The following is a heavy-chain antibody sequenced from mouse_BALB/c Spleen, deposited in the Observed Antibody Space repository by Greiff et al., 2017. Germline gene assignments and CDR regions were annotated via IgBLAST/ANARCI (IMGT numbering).Heavy chain of an antibody. V-gene: IGHV1S29*02. J-gene: IGHJ3*01. CDR3: ARGMITTKAFAY. CDR1: GYTFTDYN. D-gene: IGHD2-4*01. Sequence: VQLQQSGPELVKPGASVKISCKASGYTFTDYNMHWVKQSHGKSLEWIGYIYPYNGGTGYNQKFKSKATLTVDNSSSTAYMELRSLTSEDSAVYYCARGMITTKAFAYWGQGTLVTVSA. CDR2: IYPYNGGT.